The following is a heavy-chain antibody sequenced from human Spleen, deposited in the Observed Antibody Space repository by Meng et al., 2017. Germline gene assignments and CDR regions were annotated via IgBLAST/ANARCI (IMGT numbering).Heavy chain of an antibody. CDR1: GASISSGSYY. CDR2: IYYSGNT. V-gene: IGHV4-39*07. Sequence: SETLSLTCTVSGASISSGSYYWGWIRQPPGKGREWIGSIYYSGNTYYTVSLKSRVTISLDMSKNQFSLRLSSVTAADTAVYYCARPGGYCSSSSCYGDPFDYWGQGTLVTVSS. D-gene: IGHD2-2*01. CDR3: ARPGGYCSSSSCYGDPFDY. J-gene: IGHJ4*02.